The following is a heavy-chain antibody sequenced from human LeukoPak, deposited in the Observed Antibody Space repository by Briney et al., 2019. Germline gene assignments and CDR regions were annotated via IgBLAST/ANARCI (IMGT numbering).Heavy chain of an antibody. CDR1: GITFSRYD. D-gene: IGHD3-22*01. CDR2: ISYDGSTK. CDR3: AKPYYYDSSGSSTNYGLDV. V-gene: IGHV3-30*18. Sequence: PGRSLRLSCAASGITFSRYDMDWVRQAPGKGLEWVAVISYDGSTKNYAESVKGRFTISRDNSKNTLYLQMNSLRAEDTAVYYCAKPYYYDSSGSSTNYGLDVWGQGTTVTVSS. J-gene: IGHJ6*02.